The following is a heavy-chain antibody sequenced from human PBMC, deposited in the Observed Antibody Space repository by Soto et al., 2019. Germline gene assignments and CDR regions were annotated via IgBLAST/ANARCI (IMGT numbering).Heavy chain of an antibody. J-gene: IGHJ6*02. V-gene: IGHV1-69*12. CDR2: IIPIFGTA. CDR3: VRPVPAGGYYYGMDV. D-gene: IGHD2-2*01. CDR1: GGTFSSYA. Sequence: QVQLVQSGAEVKKPGSSVKVSCKSSGGTFSSYAISWVRQAPGQGLEWMGGIIPIFGTANYAQKVQGRVTITADESTSTAYMVLSSLRSADTAVYYCVRPVPAGGYYYGMDVWGQGTTVSVSS.